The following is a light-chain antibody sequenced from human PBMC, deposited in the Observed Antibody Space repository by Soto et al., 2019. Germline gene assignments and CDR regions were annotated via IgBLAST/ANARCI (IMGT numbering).Light chain of an antibody. Sequence: DLVMTQSPLSLPVTPGEPASISCRSSQSLLHSNGYNYFDWYLQKPGQSPQLLICLASNRAYGVPDRFSGSGSGTDFTLKISRVAAEDVGVYYCMQALESPYTFGQGTKLEIK. CDR2: LAS. CDR1: QSLLHSNGYNY. V-gene: IGKV2-28*01. J-gene: IGKJ2*01. CDR3: MQALESPYT.